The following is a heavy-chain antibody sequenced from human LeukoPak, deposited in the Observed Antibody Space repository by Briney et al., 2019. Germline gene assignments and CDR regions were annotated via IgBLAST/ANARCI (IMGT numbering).Heavy chain of an antibody. V-gene: IGHV4-59*08. J-gene: IGHJ3*02. Sequence: SETLSLTCTVSGGSMSGYYWSWIRQSPDKGLVWIGYMYYSGSTNYNPSLKSRVTISIDMSKSQFSLTLSSVTAADAALYYCARHFTYYYDSSGYPRDAFDIWGQGTMVTVSS. CDR3: ARHFTYYYDSSGYPRDAFDI. CDR2: MYYSGST. CDR1: GGSMSGYY. D-gene: IGHD3-22*01.